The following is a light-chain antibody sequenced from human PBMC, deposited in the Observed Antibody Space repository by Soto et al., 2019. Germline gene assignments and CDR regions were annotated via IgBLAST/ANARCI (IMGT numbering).Light chain of an antibody. J-gene: IGLJ1*01. Sequence: QSALTRAASVSRAPLHAITIFCSGTSSDVGGYSYVSWYQHHPGKAPKLMIYDVSNRPSGVSNRFSGSKSGNTASLTLSGLQAEDEADYYCSSYTSSSTYVFGTGTKVTVL. CDR3: SSYTSSSTYV. CDR1: SSDVGGYSY. V-gene: IGLV2-14*03. CDR2: DVS.